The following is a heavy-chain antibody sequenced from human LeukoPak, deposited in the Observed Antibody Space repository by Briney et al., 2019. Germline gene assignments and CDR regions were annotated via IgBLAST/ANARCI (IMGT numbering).Heavy chain of an antibody. Sequence: SETLSLTGTVSGGSIRSRSYCWSWIRQPPGKALEWIGTIYFSGNTDYNTSLKRRVTMSEDTSQNQISLRLNSVTAADTAIYYCAKGYTTDVNKEVWLDPWGQGTLVTVSS. CDR2: IYFSGNT. J-gene: IGHJ5*02. CDR3: AKGYTTDVNKEVWLDP. V-gene: IGHV4-39*07. D-gene: IGHD2-2*02. CDR1: GGSIRSRSYC.